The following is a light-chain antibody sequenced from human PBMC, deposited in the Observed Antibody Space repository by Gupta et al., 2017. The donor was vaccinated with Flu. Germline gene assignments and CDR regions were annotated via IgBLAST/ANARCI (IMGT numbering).Light chain of an antibody. CDR1: SPNIGSNT. J-gene: IGLJ1*01. Sequence: VLTQPPTASGNPRQRVPYPCSGSSPNIGSNTVNWYQQLPGTAPKLLIYSNNQRPSGVPYLFSGSNSGTSASLAISGLQSEDEADYYCSAWDDSLNALYVFGTGTKVTVL. CDR3: SAWDDSLNALYV. CDR2: SNN. V-gene: IGLV1-44*01.